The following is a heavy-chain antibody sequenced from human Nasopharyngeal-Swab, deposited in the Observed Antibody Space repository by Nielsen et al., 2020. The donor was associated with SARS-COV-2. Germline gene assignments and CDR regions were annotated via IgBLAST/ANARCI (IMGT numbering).Heavy chain of an antibody. V-gene: IGHV3-73*01. CDR1: GFTFSGSA. Sequence: GGSLRLSCAASGFTFSGSAMHWVRQASGKGLEWVGRIRSKANSYATAYAASVKGGFTISRDDSKNTAYLQMNSLKTEDTAVYYCTSERVVAATAGTWGQGTLVTVSS. CDR3: TSERVVAATAGT. J-gene: IGHJ5*02. CDR2: IRSKANSYAT. D-gene: IGHD2-15*01.